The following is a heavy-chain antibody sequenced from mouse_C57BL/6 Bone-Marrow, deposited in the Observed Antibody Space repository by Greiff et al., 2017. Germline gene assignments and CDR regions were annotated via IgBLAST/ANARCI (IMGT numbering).Heavy chain of an antibody. CDR3: TTMITTKYYFDY. CDR1: GFNIKDYY. CDR2: IDPEDGDT. J-gene: IGHJ2*01. D-gene: IGHD2-4*01. Sequence: VQLQQSGAELVRPGASVKLSCTASGFNIKDYYMHWVKQRPEQGLEWIGRIDPEDGDTEYAPKFQGKATMTADTSSNTAYLQLSSLTSEDTAVYYCTTMITTKYYFDYWGQGTTLTVSS. V-gene: IGHV14-1*01.